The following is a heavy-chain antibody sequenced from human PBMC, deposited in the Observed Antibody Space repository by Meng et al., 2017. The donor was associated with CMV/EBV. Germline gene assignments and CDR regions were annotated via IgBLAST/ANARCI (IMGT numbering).Heavy chain of an antibody. D-gene: IGHD3-10*01. CDR2: IRAYNGNT. CDR3: ARDRTMVRGVTGY. V-gene: IGHV1-18*01. Sequence: QVEVLHAGATVETPRAQFKVSGKASGYTFTSYGISWVRQAPGQGLEWMGWIRAYNGNTNYAQKLQGRVTMTTDTSTSTAYMELRSLRSDDTAVYYCARDRTMVRGVTGYWGQGTLVTVSS. CDR1: GYTFTSYG. J-gene: IGHJ4*02.